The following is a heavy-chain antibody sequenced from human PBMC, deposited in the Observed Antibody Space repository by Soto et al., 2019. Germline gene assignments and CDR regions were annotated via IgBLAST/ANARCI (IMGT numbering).Heavy chain of an antibody. V-gene: IGHV3-73*01. Sequence: HPVGSLRLSCAASGFTFSGSAMHWVRQASGKGLEWVGRIRSKANSYATAYAASVKGRFTISRDDSKNTAYLQMNSLKTEDTAVYYCTTLYYYDWYYFDYWGQGTRVTVSS. CDR3: TTLYYYDWYYFDY. CDR1: GFTFSGSA. CDR2: IRSKANSYAT. J-gene: IGHJ4*02. D-gene: IGHD3-22*01.